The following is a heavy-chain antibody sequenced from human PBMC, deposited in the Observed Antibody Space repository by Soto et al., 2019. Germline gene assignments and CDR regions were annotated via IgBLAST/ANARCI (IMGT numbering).Heavy chain of an antibody. CDR1: GFTVGNNY. CDR3: AKDGRGSGSHYNSFGY. CDR2: IYSTGTT. J-gene: IGHJ4*02. D-gene: IGHD3-10*01. Sequence: EVQLVESGGGLIQPGGSLKLSCAASGFTVGNNYMSWVRQAPGKGLEWVSLIYSTGTTKYADSVKGRFTVSRDNAKNTLYLQMNSVRAEDTAVYYWAKDGRGSGSHYNSFGYWGQGTLVTVSS. V-gene: IGHV3-53*01.